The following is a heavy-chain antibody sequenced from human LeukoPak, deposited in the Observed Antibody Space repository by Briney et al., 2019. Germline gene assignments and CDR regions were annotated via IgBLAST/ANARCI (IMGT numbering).Heavy chain of an antibody. CDR2: MHTSGTT. CDR3: ARGTSYDMDV. J-gene: IGHJ6*03. CDR1: GGSISSSSYY. Sequence: SETLPLTCTVSGGSISSSSYYWSWIRLPAGKGLEWIGRMHTSGTTNYNPSLKSRVTISVDTSKNHFSLKLSSVTAADTAIYFCARGTSYDMDVWGKGTTVSVSS. D-gene: IGHD3-10*01. V-gene: IGHV4-61*02.